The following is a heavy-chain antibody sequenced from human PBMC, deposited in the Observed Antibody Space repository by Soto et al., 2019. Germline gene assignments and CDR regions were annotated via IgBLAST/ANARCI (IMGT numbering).Heavy chain of an antibody. D-gene: IGHD2-21*02. J-gene: IGHJ3*01. CDR1: GGSISVFY. CDR3: ARGSLSTVTANAFDV. Sequence: QVQLQESGPGLVKPSETLSLTCTVSGGSISVFYWSWSRQPPWKALEWIGYGYMYYSGSTYYNPSLEGRVSISVDPSNNQFSLRLSSLTAADTAVYYCARGSLSTVTANAFDVWGPGAPVTVSS. V-gene: IGHV4-59*01. CDR2: MYYSGST.